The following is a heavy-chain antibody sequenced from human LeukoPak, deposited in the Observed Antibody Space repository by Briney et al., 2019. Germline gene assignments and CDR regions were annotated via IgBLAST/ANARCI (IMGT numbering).Heavy chain of an antibody. CDR3: ARDTARITTPGGPDY. Sequence: GASVKVSCKASGYTFASYGISWVRQAPGQGFEWMGWISAYNDNTEYAQNLQGRVTMTTDTSTSTAYMELRSLTSDDTALYYCARDTARITTPGGPDYWGQGTLVTVSS. D-gene: IGHD6-13*01. CDR1: GYTFASYG. V-gene: IGHV1-18*01. J-gene: IGHJ4*02. CDR2: ISAYNDNT.